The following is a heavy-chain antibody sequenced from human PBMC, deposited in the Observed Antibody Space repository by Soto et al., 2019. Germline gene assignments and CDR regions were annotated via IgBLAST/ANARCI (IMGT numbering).Heavy chain of an antibody. CDR3: ARAPSGSYPEFDY. J-gene: IGHJ4*02. V-gene: IGHV3-30-3*01. Sequence: QVQLVESGGGVVQPGRSLRLSCAASGFIFSSYTMHWVRQAPGKGLEWVGVITYDGSNQYYADSVKGRFTISRDISRNMLFLQMNSLRPDDTAVYYCARAPSGSYPEFDYWGQGTLVTVSS. CDR2: ITYDGSNQ. CDR1: GFIFSSYT. D-gene: IGHD1-26*01.